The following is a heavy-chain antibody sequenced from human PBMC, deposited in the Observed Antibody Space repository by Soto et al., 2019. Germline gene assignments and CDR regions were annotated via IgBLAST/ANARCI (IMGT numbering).Heavy chain of an antibody. CDR1: GYTFTSYD. D-gene: IGHD4-17*01. J-gene: IGHJ4*02. Sequence: QVQLVQSGAEVKKPGASVKVSCKASGYTFTSYDINWVRQATGQGLEWMGWMNPNSGDTGYAKKFQGRVTMTRNTSISTAYMELSSLRSEDTAVYYCARGSQWFAVTTDWGQGTLVTVSS. CDR3: ARGSQWFAVTTD. CDR2: MNPNSGDT. V-gene: IGHV1-8*01.